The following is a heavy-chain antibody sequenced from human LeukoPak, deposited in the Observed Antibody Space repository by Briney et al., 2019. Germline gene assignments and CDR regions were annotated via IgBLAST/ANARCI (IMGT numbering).Heavy chain of an antibody. V-gene: IGHV4-59*12. D-gene: IGHD2-21*01. Sequence: SETLSPACTFSGGSISDYYWTWIRQPPGKGPEWIGYVSDSGISNCDVSLKSRVTISIDKSTNQFSLRLSSVTAADTAVYYCARRVGISKKYYFDYWGQGTLVTVSS. CDR1: GGSISDYY. CDR3: ARRVGISKKYYFDY. CDR2: VSDSGIS. J-gene: IGHJ4*02.